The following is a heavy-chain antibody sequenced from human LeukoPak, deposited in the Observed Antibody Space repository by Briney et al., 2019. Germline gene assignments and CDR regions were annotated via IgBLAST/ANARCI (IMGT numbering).Heavy chain of an antibody. D-gene: IGHD4-17*01. V-gene: IGHV3-7*01. J-gene: IGHJ4*02. Sequence: PGGSLRLSCAGSGFIFSSYWMSWVRQSPGKGLEWVANMNQDVSETYYVDSVKGRFTISRDNAKKMLYLQMNGLRVDDTAVYYCTRAPYHGDYVSWAWGQGTLVTVSS. CDR2: MNQDVSET. CDR3: TRAPYHGDYVSWA. CDR1: GFIFSSYW.